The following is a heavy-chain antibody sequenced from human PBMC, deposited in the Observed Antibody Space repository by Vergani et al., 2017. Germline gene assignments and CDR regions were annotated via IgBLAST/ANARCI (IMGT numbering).Heavy chain of an antibody. D-gene: IGHD5-18*01. J-gene: IGHJ4*02. V-gene: IGHV4-39*07. Sequence: QLQLQESGPGLVKPSETLSLTCTVSGGSISSSSYYWGWIRQPPGKGLEWIGSIYYSGSTYYNPSLKSRVTISVDTSKNQFSLKLSSVTAADTAVYYCARSGYSYGYLLFDYWGQGTLVTVSS. CDR2: IYYSGST. CDR1: GGSISSSSYY. CDR3: ARSGYSYGYLLFDY.